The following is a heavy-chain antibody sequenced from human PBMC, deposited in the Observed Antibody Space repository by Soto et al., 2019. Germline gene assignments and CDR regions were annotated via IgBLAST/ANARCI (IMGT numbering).Heavy chain of an antibody. CDR3: ARSYFVSSGYSNWFDP. CDR1: GGSITSGAYY. J-gene: IGHJ5*02. Sequence: PSETLSLTCAVSGGSITSGAYYWTWIRQHPGKGLEWIAYIHYSGRTYYNPSLKSRVTISVDTSNNQFSLKLSSVTAADTAVYYCARSYFVSSGYSNWFDPWGQGTLVTVS. V-gene: IGHV4-31*11. D-gene: IGHD3-22*01. CDR2: IHYSGRT.